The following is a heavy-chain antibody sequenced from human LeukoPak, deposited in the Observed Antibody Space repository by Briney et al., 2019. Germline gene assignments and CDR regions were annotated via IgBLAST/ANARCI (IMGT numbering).Heavy chain of an antibody. Sequence: GGSLRLSCAASGFTFSSYGMHWVRQAPGKGLEWVAFIRYDGSNKYYADSVKGRFTISRDNSKNTLYLQMNSLRAEDTAVYYCAKDREDGDYVPIDYWGQGTLVTVSS. CDR1: GFTFSSYG. CDR2: IRYDGSNK. D-gene: IGHD4-17*01. CDR3: AKDREDGDYVPIDY. V-gene: IGHV3-30*02. J-gene: IGHJ4*02.